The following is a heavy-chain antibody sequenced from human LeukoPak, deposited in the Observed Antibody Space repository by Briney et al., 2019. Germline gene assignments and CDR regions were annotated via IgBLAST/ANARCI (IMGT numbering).Heavy chain of an antibody. CDR2: ISGSSGST. V-gene: IGHV3-23*01. Sequence: GGSLRLSCAASGFTFSSYAMSWVRQAPGKGLEWVSSISGSSGSTYYADSVKGRFTISRDNSKNTLYLQMNSLRAEDTAVYYCAKVTEMTYYDFWSGPNHYYYYGMDVWGQGTTVTVSS. CDR1: GFTFSSYA. J-gene: IGHJ6*02. D-gene: IGHD3-3*01. CDR3: AKVTEMTYYDFWSGPNHYYYYGMDV.